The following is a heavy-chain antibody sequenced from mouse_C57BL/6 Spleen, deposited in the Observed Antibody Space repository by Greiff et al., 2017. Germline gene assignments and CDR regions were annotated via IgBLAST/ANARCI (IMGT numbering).Heavy chain of an antibody. CDR2: IYPSDSET. D-gene: IGHD2-14*01. V-gene: IGHV1-61*01. J-gene: IGHJ1*03. CDR3: TRGGRYLDV. Sequence: QVQLQQSGAELVRPGSSVKLSCKASGYTFTSYWMDWVKQRPGQGLEWIGNIYPSDSETHYNQKFKDEATLTVDKSSSTAYMQLSGLTSEYSAVYYCTRGGRYLDVWGTGTTVTVSS. CDR1: GYTFTSYW.